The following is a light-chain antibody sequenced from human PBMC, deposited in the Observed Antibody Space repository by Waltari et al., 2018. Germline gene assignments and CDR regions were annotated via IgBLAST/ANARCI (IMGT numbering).Light chain of an antibody. CDR2: KVS. CDR1: QSLVSSDGNTY. CDR3: MQGSYWPPFT. J-gene: IGKJ3*01. V-gene: IGKV2-30*01. Sequence: DVVMTQFPLPLPVTLGQPASIPCRSSQSLVSSDGNTYSNWFQQRPGQPPRRLLYKVSNRDSRVLDRFSGSGSATNFILKISRVQAEDIGVYYCMQGSYWPPFTFGPGTKV.